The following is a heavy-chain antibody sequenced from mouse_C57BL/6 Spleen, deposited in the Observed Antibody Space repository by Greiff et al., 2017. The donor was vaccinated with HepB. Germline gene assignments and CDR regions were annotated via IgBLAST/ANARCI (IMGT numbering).Heavy chain of an antibody. V-gene: IGHV1-64*01. J-gene: IGHJ1*03. CDR2: IHPNNGSN. CDR3: ARKVYDGNFGYWYFDV. Sequence: QVQLQQPGAELVKPGASVKLSCKASGYPFTSYWMHWVKQRPGQGLEWIGMIHPNNGSNNYNEKFKSKATLTVDKSSCSAYMPLSSLTSEDSAVYYCARKVYDGNFGYWYFDVWGTGTTVTVSS. D-gene: IGHD2-1*01. CDR1: GYPFTSYW.